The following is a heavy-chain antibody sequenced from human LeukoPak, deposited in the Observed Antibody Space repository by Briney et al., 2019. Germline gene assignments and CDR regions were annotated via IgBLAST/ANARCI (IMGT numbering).Heavy chain of an antibody. D-gene: IGHD6-13*01. CDR3: AKEEYISSWYPSDY. V-gene: IGHV3-30*18. J-gene: IGHJ4*02. CDR2: ISYDGSNK. CDR1: GFSFRSYG. Sequence: GGSLRLSCAASGFSFRSYGMHWVRQAPGKGLEWVAIISYDGSNKYYADSVKGRFTISRGNSKNTLYLQMNSLRAEDTAVYYCAKEEYISSWYPSDYWGQGTLVTVSP.